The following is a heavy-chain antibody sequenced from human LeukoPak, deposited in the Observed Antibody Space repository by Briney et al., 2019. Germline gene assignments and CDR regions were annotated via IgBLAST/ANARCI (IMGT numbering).Heavy chain of an antibody. CDR2: TYFRAKCYN. D-gene: IGHD3-10*01. CDR1: GDSVPSNIAA. V-gene: IGHV6-1*01. Sequence: PSQTLSLPRALSGDSVPSNIAAGSWIRLAPWRGLGWLGRTYFRAKCYNDCVGSVKSRITINPATSKHQFSLQLNSVTTEESAVNYCASSYGSGSYYSEQSVVECVWPEYGAFDIWGQGTMVTVSS. CDR3: ASSYGSGSYYSEQSVVECVWPEYGAFDI. J-gene: IGHJ3*02.